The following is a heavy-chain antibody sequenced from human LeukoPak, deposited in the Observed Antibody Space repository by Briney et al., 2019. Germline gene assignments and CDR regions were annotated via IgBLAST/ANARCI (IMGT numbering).Heavy chain of an antibody. V-gene: IGHV3-7*01. Sequence: PGGSLRLSCAASGFTFSSYWMSWVRQAPGKGLEWVANIKQDGSEKYYVDSVKGRFTISRDNAKNSLYLQMNSLRAEDTAVYYCASENSSGWYYYGMDVWGQGTTVTVSS. CDR1: GFTFSSYW. J-gene: IGHJ6*02. D-gene: IGHD6-19*01. CDR3: ASENSSGWYYYGMDV. CDR2: IKQDGSEK.